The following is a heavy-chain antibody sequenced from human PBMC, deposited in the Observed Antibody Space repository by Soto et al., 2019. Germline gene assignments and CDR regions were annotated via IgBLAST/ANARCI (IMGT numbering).Heavy chain of an antibody. Sequence: PGGSLRLSCAASGFTVSGNYMSWVRQAPGKGLEWVSVIYSGGSTYYADSVKGRFTISRDNSKNTLYLQMNSLRAEDTAVYYCASPLGVYYYDSSGYSSMDVWGQGTTVTVSS. CDR1: GFTVSGNY. D-gene: IGHD3-22*01. V-gene: IGHV3-66*01. CDR2: IYSGGST. J-gene: IGHJ6*02. CDR3: ASPLGVYYYDSSGYSSMDV.